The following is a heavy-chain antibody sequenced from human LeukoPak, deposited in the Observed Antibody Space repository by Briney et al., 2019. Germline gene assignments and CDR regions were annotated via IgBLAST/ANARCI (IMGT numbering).Heavy chain of an antibody. Sequence: GGSLRLSCAASGFTFSNYWMSWVRQAPGKGLEWVAIIKQDGSEQYYVDSVKGRFTISRDNAENSLYLQMDGLRAEDTAVYYCARDTSSIVGPRFDYWGQGTLVTVSS. D-gene: IGHD1-26*01. CDR2: IKQDGSEQ. V-gene: IGHV3-7*01. CDR1: GFTFSNYW. CDR3: ARDTSSIVGPRFDY. J-gene: IGHJ4*02.